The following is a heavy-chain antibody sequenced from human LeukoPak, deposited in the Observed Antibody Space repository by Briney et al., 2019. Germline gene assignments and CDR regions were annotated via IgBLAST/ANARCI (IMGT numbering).Heavy chain of an antibody. J-gene: IGHJ4*02. Sequence: GGSLTLSCAGSGFTFSSYAMGWVRQAPGKGLKWGSAITGSGGSIYYVDSVRGPFTISRANSQSTLYLQMNSLKDADTAVYFWAKDRGYSYGYPYFDSWGQGTLVTVSS. CDR1: GFTFSSYA. CDR2: ITGSGGSI. V-gene: IGHV3-23*01. D-gene: IGHD5-18*01. CDR3: AKDRGYSYGYPYFDS.